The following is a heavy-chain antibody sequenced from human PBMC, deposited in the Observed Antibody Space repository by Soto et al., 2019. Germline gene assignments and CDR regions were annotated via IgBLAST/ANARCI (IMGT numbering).Heavy chain of an antibody. V-gene: IGHV1-58*01. D-gene: IGHD3-3*01. Sequence: SVKVSCKASGSTFTSSAVQWVRQARGQRLEWIGWIVVGSGNTNYAQKFQERVTITRDMSTSTAYMELSSLRSEDTAVYYCAADALLNYDFWSGLDYWGQGTLVTVSS. CDR3: AADALLNYDFWSGLDY. J-gene: IGHJ4*02. CDR1: GSTFTSSA. CDR2: IVVGSGNT.